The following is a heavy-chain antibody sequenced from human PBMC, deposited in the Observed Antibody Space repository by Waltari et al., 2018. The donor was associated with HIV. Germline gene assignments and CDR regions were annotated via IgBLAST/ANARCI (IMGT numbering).Heavy chain of an antibody. D-gene: IGHD3-16*02. Sequence: QLQLQESGPGLVQPSETLSLTCSVSGYSISSGYYGCWLRKSPGKGLEWIGSIFHSGSTYYNPSLKSRVTLSVDTSKNQFSLNLSSVTAADAAMYYCARGRSHAWVGEMKAVFDIWGPGTMVTVSS. CDR3: ARGRSHAWVGEMKAVFDI. CDR1: GYSISSGYY. J-gene: IGHJ3*02. CDR2: IFHSGST. V-gene: IGHV4-38-2*02.